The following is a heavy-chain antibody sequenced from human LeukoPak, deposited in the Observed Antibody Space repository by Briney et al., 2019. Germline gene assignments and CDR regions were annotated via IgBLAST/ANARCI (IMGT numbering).Heavy chain of an antibody. CDR1: GYTFTSYA. V-gene: IGHV7-4-1*02. CDR3: AIISSWVPSVRFDP. Sequence: ASVKVSCKASGYTFTSYAMNWVRQAPGQGLEWMGWINTNTGNPTYAQGFTGRFVFSLDTSVSTAYLQISSLKAEDTAVYYCAIISSWVPSVRFDPWGQGTLVTVSS. J-gene: IGHJ5*02. CDR2: INTNTGNP. D-gene: IGHD6-13*01.